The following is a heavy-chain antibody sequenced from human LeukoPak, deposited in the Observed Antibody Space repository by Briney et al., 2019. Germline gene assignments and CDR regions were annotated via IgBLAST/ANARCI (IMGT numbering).Heavy chain of an antibody. CDR2: ISWNSGSI. V-gene: IGHV3-9*01. Sequence: GRSLRLSCAASGFTFDDYAMHWVRHAPGKGLEWVSGISWNSGSIGYADSVKGRFTISRDNAKNSLYLQMNSLRAEDTGLYYCAKELAAVAGIDYWGQGTLVTVSS. J-gene: IGHJ4*02. CDR1: GFTFDDYA. D-gene: IGHD6-19*01. CDR3: AKELAAVAGIDY.